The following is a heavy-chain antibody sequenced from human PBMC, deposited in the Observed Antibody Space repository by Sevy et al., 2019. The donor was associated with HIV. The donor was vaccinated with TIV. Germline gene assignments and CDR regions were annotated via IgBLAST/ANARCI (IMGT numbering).Heavy chain of an antibody. CDR3: RRGDTLDY. J-gene: IGHJ4*02. CDR2: ISGSGDST. V-gene: IGHV3-23*01. Sequence: GGSLRLSCAASDFIFSTYAMSWVRQAPGKGLEWVPGISGSGDSTYYANSVKGRFTISRDNSKNTLYLQMNSLRAEDTAVYYCRRGDTLDYWGQGTLVTVSS. CDR1: DFIFSTYA. D-gene: IGHD5-18*01.